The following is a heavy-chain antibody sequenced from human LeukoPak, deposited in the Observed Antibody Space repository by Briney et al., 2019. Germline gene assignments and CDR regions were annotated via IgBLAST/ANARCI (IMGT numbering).Heavy chain of an antibody. CDR2: IRYDGSNK. CDR1: GFTFSSYG. D-gene: IGHD6-13*01. CDR3: ARTLCSSSWYRPAPFDY. V-gene: IGHV3-30*02. Sequence: GGSLRLSCAASGFTFSSYGMHWVRQAPGKGLEWVAFIRYDGSNKYYADSVKGRFTISRDNSKNTLYLQMNSLRADDTAVYYCARTLCSSSWYRPAPFDYWGQGTLVTVSS. J-gene: IGHJ4*02.